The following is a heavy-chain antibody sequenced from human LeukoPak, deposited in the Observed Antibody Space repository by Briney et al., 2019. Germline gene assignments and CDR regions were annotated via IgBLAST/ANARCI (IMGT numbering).Heavy chain of an antibody. Sequence: GGSLRLSCAASGFTVSTNCMTWVRQAPGRGLEWVSPIYSGGTTYYADSVMGRFTISRHNSRNTLYLQMNSLRAEDTAVYYCARQPDDFSGWNNGQDFFDYWGQGTLVTVSS. CDR1: GFTVSTNC. CDR3: ARQPDDFSGWNNGQDFFDY. V-gene: IGHV3-53*04. J-gene: IGHJ4*02. CDR2: IYSGGTT. D-gene: IGHD6-19*01.